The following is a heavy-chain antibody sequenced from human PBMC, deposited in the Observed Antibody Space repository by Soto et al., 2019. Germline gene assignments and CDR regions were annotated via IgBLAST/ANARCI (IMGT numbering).Heavy chain of an antibody. CDR3: ARVGPYSSPYDYYYYMDV. D-gene: IGHD6-13*01. Sequence: SETLSLTCTVSGGSISSSSYYWGWIRQPPGKGLEWIGSIYYSGSTYYNPSLKSRVTISVDTSKNQFSLKLSSVTAADTAVYYCARVGPYSSPYDYYYYMDVWGKGTTVTVSS. V-gene: IGHV4-39*01. CDR2: IYYSGST. CDR1: GGSISSSSYY. J-gene: IGHJ6*03.